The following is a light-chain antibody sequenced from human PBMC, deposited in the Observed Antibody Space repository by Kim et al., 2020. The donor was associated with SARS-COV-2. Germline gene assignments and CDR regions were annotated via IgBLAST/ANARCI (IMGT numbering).Light chain of an antibody. Sequence: ASVGDRVTISCRASQSVSSYLNWYQQKPGKAPKLLIYAASSLQSGVPSRFSGSGSGTDFTLTISSLQPEDFATYYCQQSYSTPRTFGGGTKVDIK. CDR1: QSVSSY. V-gene: IGKV1-39*01. CDR2: AAS. CDR3: QQSYSTPRT. J-gene: IGKJ4*01.